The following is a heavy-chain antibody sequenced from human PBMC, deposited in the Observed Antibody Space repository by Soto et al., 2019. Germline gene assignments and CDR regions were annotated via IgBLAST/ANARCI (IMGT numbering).Heavy chain of an antibody. CDR1: GGSISSYY. V-gene: IGHV4-59*01. CDR2: IYYSGST. CDR3: ARTYNWNYNYYYYGMDV. Sequence: SETLSLTCTVSGGSISSYYWSWIRQPPGKGLERIGYIYYSGSTNYNPSLKSRVTISVDTSKNQFSLKLSSVTAADTAVYYCARTYNWNYNYYYYGMDVWGQGTTVTVSS. J-gene: IGHJ6*02. D-gene: IGHD1-7*01.